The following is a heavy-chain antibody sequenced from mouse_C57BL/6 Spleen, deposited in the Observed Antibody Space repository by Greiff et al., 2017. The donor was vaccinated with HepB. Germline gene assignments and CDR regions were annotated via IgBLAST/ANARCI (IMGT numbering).Heavy chain of an antibody. D-gene: IGHD4-1*01. V-gene: IGHV5-4*01. CDR2: ISDGGSYT. CDR3: ARDLWDLYYFDY. CDR1: GFTFSSYA. Sequence: EVNVVESGGGLVKPGGSLKLSCAASGFTFSSYAMSWVRQTPEKRLEWVATISDGGSYTYYPDNVKGRFTISRDNAKNNLYLQMSHLKSEDTAMYYCARDLWDLYYFDYWGQGTTLTVSS. J-gene: IGHJ2*01.